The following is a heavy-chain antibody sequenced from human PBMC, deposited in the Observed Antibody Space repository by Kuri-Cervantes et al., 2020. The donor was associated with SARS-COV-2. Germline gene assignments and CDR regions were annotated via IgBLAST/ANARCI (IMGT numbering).Heavy chain of an antibody. V-gene: IGHV1-69*06. D-gene: IGHD3-3*01. CDR3: ARDAYYDFWSGYYPFDY. J-gene: IGHJ4*02. CDR1: GGTFSSYA. CDR2: IIPIFGTA. Sequence: SVKVSCKASGGTFSSYAISWVRQAPGQGLEWMGGIIPIFGTANYAQKFQGRVTITADKSTSTAYMELSSLRSEDTAVYYCARDAYYDFWSGYYPFDYWGQGTLVTV.